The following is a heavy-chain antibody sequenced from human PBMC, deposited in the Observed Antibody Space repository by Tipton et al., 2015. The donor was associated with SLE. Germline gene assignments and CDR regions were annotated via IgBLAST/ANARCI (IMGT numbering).Heavy chain of an antibody. CDR3: ARHTHFYEFWSDDP. V-gene: IGHV4-30-2*01. J-gene: IGHJ5*02. Sequence: TLSLTCAVSGGSINSGDYSWSWIRQPPGKGLEWIGYIFRSGNAYYNPPLNSRVTISLDMSRNQFSLRLKSVTAADTALYYCARHTHFYEFWSDDPWGQGTLVIVSS. CDR1: GGSINSGDYS. CDR2: IFRSGNA. D-gene: IGHD3-3*01.